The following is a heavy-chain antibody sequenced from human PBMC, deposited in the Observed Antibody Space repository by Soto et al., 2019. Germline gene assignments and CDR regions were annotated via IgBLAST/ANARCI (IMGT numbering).Heavy chain of an antibody. CDR2: TKYRSKWYN. CDR1: GDSVSSNSAA. Sequence: PSQTLALTCAISGDSVSSNSAAWNWVRQSPSRGLEWLGRTKYRSKWYNDYATSVKSRIIINADTAKNQFSMQLNSVTPEDTAVYYCAREGSSTWTYYVDFWGQGILVTV. D-gene: IGHD6-13*01. V-gene: IGHV6-1*01. CDR3: AREGSSTWTYYVDF. J-gene: IGHJ4*02.